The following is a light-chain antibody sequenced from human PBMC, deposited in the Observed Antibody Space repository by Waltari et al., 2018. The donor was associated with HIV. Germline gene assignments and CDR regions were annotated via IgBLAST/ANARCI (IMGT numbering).Light chain of an antibody. CDR2: WAS. V-gene: IGKV4-1*01. Sequence: DIVMTQSPDSLALSLGERATINCKASRTILFSSNNENYLAWYQQRPGQPPKLLIYWASARESGVPERFSGSGSGTNFTLTISSLQIEDVAVYYCQQYFSSPLTFGGGTKVEIK. CDR1: RTILFSSNNENY. CDR3: QQYFSSPLT. J-gene: IGKJ4*01.